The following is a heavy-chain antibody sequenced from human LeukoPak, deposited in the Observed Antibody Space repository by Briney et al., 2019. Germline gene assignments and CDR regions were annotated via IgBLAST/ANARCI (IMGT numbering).Heavy chain of an antibody. Sequence: SETLSLTCAVYGGSFSGYYWSWIRQPPGKGLEWIGYIYYSGSTNYNPSLKSRVTISVDTSKYQFSLKLRSVTAADTAVYYCARGARLVVAATPGWFDPWGQGTLVTVSS. CDR3: ARGARLVVAATPGWFDP. D-gene: IGHD2-15*01. J-gene: IGHJ5*02. CDR2: IYYSGST. CDR1: GGSFSGYY. V-gene: IGHV4-59*01.